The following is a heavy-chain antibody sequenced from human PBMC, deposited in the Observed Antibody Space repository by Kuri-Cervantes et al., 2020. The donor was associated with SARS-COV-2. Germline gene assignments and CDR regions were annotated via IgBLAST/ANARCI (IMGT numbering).Heavy chain of an antibody. CDR3: ATGGQRFDP. V-gene: IGHV4-59*01. Sequence: SETLSLTCTVSGGSISSYYWSWIRQPPGKGLEWIGYIYYSGSTNYNPSLKSRVTISVDTSKNQFSLKVSSVTVADTAVYYCATGGQRFDPWGQGTLVTTFS. CDR1: GGSISSYY. CDR2: IYYSGST. J-gene: IGHJ5*02.